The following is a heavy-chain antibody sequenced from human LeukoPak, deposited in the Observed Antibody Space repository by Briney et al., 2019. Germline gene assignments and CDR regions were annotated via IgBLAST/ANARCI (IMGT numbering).Heavy chain of an antibody. D-gene: IGHD3-10*01. V-gene: IGHV3-23*01. CDR1: GFTFSSYA. Sequence: PGGSLRLSCAASGFTFSSYAMSWVRQAPGKGLEWVSAISGSGGSTYYADSVKGRFTISRDNSKNTLYLRMNSLRAEDTAVYYCAKWLWFGELLSTADYWGQGTLVTVSS. J-gene: IGHJ4*02. CDR2: ISGSGGST. CDR3: AKWLWFGELLSTADY.